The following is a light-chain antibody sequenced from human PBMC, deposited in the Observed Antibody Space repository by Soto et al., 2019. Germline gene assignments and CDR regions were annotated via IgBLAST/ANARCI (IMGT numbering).Light chain of an antibody. CDR1: QSVSSSY. CDR2: GAS. Sequence: IVLSQSPGALSLSPGERATLSCRASQSVSSSYLAWYQQKPGQAPRLLIYGASSRATGIPDRFSGSGSGTDFTLTISRLEPEDFAVYYCPHYGSSPRTFGQGTKV. J-gene: IGKJ1*01. V-gene: IGKV3-20*01. CDR3: PHYGSSPRT.